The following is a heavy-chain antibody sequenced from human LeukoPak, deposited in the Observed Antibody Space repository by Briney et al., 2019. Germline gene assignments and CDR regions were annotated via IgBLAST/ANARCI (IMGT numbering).Heavy chain of an antibody. CDR2: IYYSGST. Sequence: SATLSLTCSVSGGSISSFYWNWIRQPPGKGLEWIGNIYYSGSTNYNPSLKRRVTISVDTSKNQFSLKLSSVTAADTAVYYCARPKRSGYCSSTSCYGYYYMDVWGKGTTVTVSS. J-gene: IGHJ6*03. CDR3: ARPKRSGYCSSTSCYGYYYMDV. D-gene: IGHD2-2*03. CDR1: GGSISSFY. V-gene: IGHV4-59*01.